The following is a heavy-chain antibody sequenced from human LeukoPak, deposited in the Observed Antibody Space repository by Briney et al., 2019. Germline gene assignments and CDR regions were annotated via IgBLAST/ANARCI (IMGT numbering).Heavy chain of an antibody. J-gene: IGHJ4*02. V-gene: IGHV1-18*01. CDR1: GGTFSDYG. Sequence: WASVKVSCKTSGGTFSDYGISWVRQAPGQGLEWMGWISAYNGNTNYAQKLQGRVTMTTDTSTSTAYMELRSLRSDDTAVYYCANVMGYYYDSSGYYYYYWGQGTLVTVSS. CDR2: ISAYNGNT. CDR3: ANVMGYYYDSSGYYYYY. D-gene: IGHD3-22*01.